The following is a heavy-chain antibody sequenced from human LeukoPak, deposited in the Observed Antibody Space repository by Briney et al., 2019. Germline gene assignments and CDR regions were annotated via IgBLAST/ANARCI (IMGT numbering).Heavy chain of an antibody. V-gene: IGHV1-2*06. CDR2: INPNSGGT. J-gene: IGHJ6*03. CDR3: AKSVIPTAYQGTYYMDV. Sequence: ASVKVSCKASGYTFTGYYMHWVRQAPGQGLEWMGRINPNSGGTNYAQKFQGRVTMTRDTSISTAYMELSRLRSDDTAVYYCAKSVIPTAYQGTYYMDVWGKGTTVIVSS. D-gene: IGHD2-2*01. CDR1: GYTFTGYY.